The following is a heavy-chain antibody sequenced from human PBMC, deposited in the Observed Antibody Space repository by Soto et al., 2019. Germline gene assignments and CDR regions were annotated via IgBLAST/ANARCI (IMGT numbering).Heavy chain of an antibody. CDR2: IYYSGST. J-gene: IGHJ4*02. V-gene: IGHV4-30-4*01. D-gene: IGHD3-22*01. Sequence: SETLSLTCTVSGGSIGSGDYYWSWIRQPPGKGLEWIGYIYYSGSTYYNPSLKSRATISVDTSKNQFSLKLSSVTAADTAVYYCARAKGGAYYYDSSGLRYFDYWGQGTLVTVSS. CDR1: GGSIGSGDYY. CDR3: ARAKGGAYYYDSSGLRYFDY.